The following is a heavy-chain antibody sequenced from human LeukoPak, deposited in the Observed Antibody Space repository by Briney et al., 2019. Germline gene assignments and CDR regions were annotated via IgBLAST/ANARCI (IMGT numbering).Heavy chain of an antibody. CDR3: VRVNGMDV. V-gene: IGHV3-7*01. Sequence: GGSLRLSCAASGFTFSHYYMSWVRQAPGKGLEWVANIKQDGSEQFYLDSVKGRFTISRDNAKNSLYLQMNSLRAEDTAVYYCVRVNGMDVWGQGTTVTVSS. CDR2: IKQDGSEQ. CDR1: GFTFSHYY. J-gene: IGHJ6*02.